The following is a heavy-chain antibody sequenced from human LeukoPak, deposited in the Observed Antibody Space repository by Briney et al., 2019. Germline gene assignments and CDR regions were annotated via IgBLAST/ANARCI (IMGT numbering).Heavy chain of an antibody. Sequence: GGSLRLSCTASGFTFGDHAMSWVRQAPGKGLEWVGFIRSKAYGGTTEYAASVKGRFTISRDDSKSIAYLQMNSLKTEDTAVYYCTRRTTVVTLGVGGGFDYWGQGTLVTVSS. V-gene: IGHV3-49*04. CDR2: IRSKAYGGTT. CDR3: TRRTTVVTLGVGGGFDY. CDR1: GFTFGDHA. D-gene: IGHD4-23*01. J-gene: IGHJ4*02.